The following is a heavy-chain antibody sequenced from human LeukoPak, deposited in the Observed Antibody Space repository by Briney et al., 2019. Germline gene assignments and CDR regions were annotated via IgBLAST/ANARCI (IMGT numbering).Heavy chain of an antibody. Sequence: ASVKVSCKASGYTFTSYYMHWVRQAPGQGLEWMGIINPSGGSTSYAQKFQGRVTITRDTSASTAYMELSSLRSEDTAVYYCARGRYDFNWFDPWGQGTLVTVSS. J-gene: IGHJ5*02. CDR3: ARGRYDFNWFDP. V-gene: IGHV1-46*01. CDR1: GYTFTSYY. D-gene: IGHD1-20*01. CDR2: INPSGGST.